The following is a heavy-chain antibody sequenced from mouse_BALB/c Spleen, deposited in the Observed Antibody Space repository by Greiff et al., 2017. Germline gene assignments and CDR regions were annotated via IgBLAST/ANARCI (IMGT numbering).Heavy chain of an antibody. CDR2: IYPSDSYT. CDR3: TGDYDAYYAMDY. Sequence: VQLQQPGAELVRPGASVKLSCKASGYTFTSYWINWVKQRPGQGLEWIGNIYPSDSYTNYNQKFKDKATLTVDKSSSTAYMQLSSPTSEDSAVYYCTGDYDAYYAMDYWGQGTSVTVSS. J-gene: IGHJ4*01. CDR1: GYTFTSYW. D-gene: IGHD2-4*01. V-gene: IGHV1-69*02.